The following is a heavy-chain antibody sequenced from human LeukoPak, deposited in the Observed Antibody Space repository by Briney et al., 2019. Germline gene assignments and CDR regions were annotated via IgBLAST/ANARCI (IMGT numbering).Heavy chain of an antibody. CDR1: GYTFTSYN. CDR3: ARDGDSGYDSFDWFDP. CDR2: ISAYNGNT. V-gene: IGHV1-18*01. D-gene: IGHD5-12*01. Sequence: GASVKVSCKASGYTFTSYNISWVRQAPGQGLEWMGWISAYNGNTHYAQNLQGRVTMTTDTSTSTAYMELSSLRSDDTAVYYCARDGDSGYDSFDWFDPWGQGTLVTVSS. J-gene: IGHJ5*02.